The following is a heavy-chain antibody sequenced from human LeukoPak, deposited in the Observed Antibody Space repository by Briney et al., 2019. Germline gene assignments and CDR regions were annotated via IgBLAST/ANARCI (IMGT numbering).Heavy chain of an antibody. CDR2: ISYDGSNK. Sequence: PGGSLRLSCAASGFTFSNYGMHWVRQTPGKGLEWVALISYDGSNKYYADSVKGRFTISRDNSKNTLYVQMNSLRDEDPAVYYCARGSLYEYDGGGVIDYWGQGTLVTVSS. J-gene: IGHJ4*02. D-gene: IGHD3-22*01. V-gene: IGHV3-30*03. CDR1: GFTFSNYG. CDR3: ARGSLYEYDGGGVIDY.